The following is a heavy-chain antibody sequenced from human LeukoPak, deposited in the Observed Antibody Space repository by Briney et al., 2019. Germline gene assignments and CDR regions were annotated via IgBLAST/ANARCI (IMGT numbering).Heavy chain of an antibody. J-gene: IGHJ4*02. D-gene: IGHD7-27*01. CDR1: GYTFTDYY. Sequence: ASVTVSFKASGYTFTDYYVHWVRQAPGQGREWMGWISPSSGGTNYAQKFQGRVTMTRDTSISTAYMELSSLRSDDTAVYYCARGWGFGSIDYWGQGTLVTVSS. CDR2: ISPSSGGT. V-gene: IGHV1-2*02. CDR3: ARGWGFGSIDY.